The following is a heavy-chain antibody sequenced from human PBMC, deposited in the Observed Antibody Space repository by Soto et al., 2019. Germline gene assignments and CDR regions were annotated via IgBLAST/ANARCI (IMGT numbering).Heavy chain of an antibody. V-gene: IGHV1-69*01. CDR2: IIPLFGTS. J-gene: IGHJ6*02. CDR1: GGIFSGYT. CDR3: AREVNTAMDTYYYAGLDV. D-gene: IGHD5-18*01. Sequence: QVQLVQSGAEVKKPGSSVKVSCKASGGIFSGYTITWVRQAPGQGLEWMGGIIPLFGTSNYAQKFQDRVTITADESTSTVYMELRSLRSDATAVYYCAREVNTAMDTYYYAGLDVWGQGTRVSVPS.